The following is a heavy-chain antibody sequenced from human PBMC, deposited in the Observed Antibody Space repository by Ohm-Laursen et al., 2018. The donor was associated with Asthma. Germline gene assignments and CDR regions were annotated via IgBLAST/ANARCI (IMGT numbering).Heavy chain of an antibody. Sequence: SSVKVSCKASGYTFTGYFIHWVRQAPGQGLEWMGRLNPNDGGTTSAQKFQGRVTMTRDTSISTAYMELSRLISDDTAVYYCASGVSSWYSFDYWGQGTLVTVSS. CDR3: ASGVSSWYSFDY. CDR2: LNPNDGGT. V-gene: IGHV1-2*06. CDR1: GYTFTGYF. D-gene: IGHD6-13*01. J-gene: IGHJ4*02.